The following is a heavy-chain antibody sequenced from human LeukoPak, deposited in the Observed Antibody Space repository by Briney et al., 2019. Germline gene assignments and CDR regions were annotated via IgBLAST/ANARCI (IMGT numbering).Heavy chain of an antibody. D-gene: IGHD2-15*01. CDR3: ARAVYCSGGGCFWYFDL. Sequence: GGSLRLSCAAFGISFSNYSMNWVRQAPGKGLEWVSLISSSSRFIYYGDSVKGRSTISRDNAKKSLYLQMNSLRAEDTAVYYCARAVYCSGGGCFWYFDLWGRGTLVTVSS. CDR2: ISSSSRFI. V-gene: IGHV3-21*01. CDR1: GISFSNYS. J-gene: IGHJ2*01.